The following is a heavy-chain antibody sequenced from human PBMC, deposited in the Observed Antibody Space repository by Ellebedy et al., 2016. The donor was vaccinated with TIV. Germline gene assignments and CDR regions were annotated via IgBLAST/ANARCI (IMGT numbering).Heavy chain of an antibody. CDR2: ISGTSHSR. CDR3: ARGGAGSYIDALDV. V-gene: IGHV3-11*05. J-gene: IGHJ6*02. CDR1: GFTFSDSF. D-gene: IGHD3-9*01. Sequence: GGSLRLXXAASGFTFSDSFMIWIRQAPGKGLEWVSYISGTSHSRHYADSVKGRFTISRDNAKNSLYLQMNSLRADDTAIYYCARGGAGSYIDALDVWGQGITVTVSS.